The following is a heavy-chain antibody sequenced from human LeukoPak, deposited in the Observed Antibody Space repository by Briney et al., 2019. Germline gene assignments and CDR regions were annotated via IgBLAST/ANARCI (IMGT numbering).Heavy chain of an antibody. CDR1: GYTFTSYD. V-gene: IGHV1-8*01. Sequence: ASVKVSCKASGYTFTSYDINWVRQATGQGLEWMGWMSPNSGNTGYAQKFQGRVTMTRNTSISTAYMELSSLRSEDTAVYYCARAGAAADWFDPWGQGTLVTVSS. CDR2: MSPNSGNT. D-gene: IGHD6-13*01. J-gene: IGHJ5*02. CDR3: ARAGAAADWFDP.